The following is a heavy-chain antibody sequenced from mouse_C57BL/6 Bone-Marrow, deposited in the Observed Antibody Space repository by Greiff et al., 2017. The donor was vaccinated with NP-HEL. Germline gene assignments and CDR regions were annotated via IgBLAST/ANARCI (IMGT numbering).Heavy chain of an antibody. J-gene: IGHJ2*01. D-gene: IGHD2-2*01. V-gene: IGHV1-7*01. CDR2: INPSSGYT. Sequence: VQLQQSGAELAKPGASVKLSCKASGYTFTSYWMHWVKQRPGQGLEWIGYINPSSGYTKYNQKFKDKATWTADKSSSTAYMQLSSLTYEDSAVYYCARRVYGYEYDYWGQGTTLTVSS. CDR3: ARRVYGYEYDY. CDR1: GYTFTSYW.